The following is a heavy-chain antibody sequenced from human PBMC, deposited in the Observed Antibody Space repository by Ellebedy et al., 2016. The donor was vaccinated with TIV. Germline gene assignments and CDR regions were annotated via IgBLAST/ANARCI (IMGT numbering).Heavy chain of an antibody. D-gene: IGHD1-26*01. CDR2: IIPIFGTA. J-gene: IGHJ4*02. CDR1: GYTFTSYA. V-gene: IGHV1-69*13. CDR3: AIGIVGDFSYFDY. Sequence: SVKVSXXASGYTFTSYAISWVRQAPGQGLEWMGGIIPIFGTANYAQKFQGRVTITADESTSTAYMELSSLRSEDTAVYYCAIGIVGDFSYFDYWGQGTLVTVSS.